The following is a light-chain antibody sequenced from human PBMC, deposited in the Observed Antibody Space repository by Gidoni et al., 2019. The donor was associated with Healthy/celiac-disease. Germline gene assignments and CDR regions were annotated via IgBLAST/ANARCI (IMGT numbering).Light chain of an antibody. J-gene: IGKJ3*01. Sequence: DNQMTPSPSSLSASVGDRVTITCQASQDISNYLNWYQQKPGKAPKLLIYDASNLETGVPSRFSGSGSGTDFTFTISILQPEDIATYYCQQYDKLPSGIFGPGTKVDIK. CDR2: DAS. CDR3: QQYDKLPSGI. CDR1: QDISNY. V-gene: IGKV1-33*01.